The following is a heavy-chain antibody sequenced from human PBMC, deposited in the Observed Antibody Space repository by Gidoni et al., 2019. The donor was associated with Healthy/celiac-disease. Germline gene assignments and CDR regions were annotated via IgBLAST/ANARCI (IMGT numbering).Heavy chain of an antibody. CDR2: IYYSGST. J-gene: IGHJ3*02. V-gene: IGHV4-39*07. D-gene: IGHD6-19*01. Sequence: QLQLQEPGPGLVTPSETLSLTCTVSGGSISISSYYWGWIRQPPGKGLEWIGSIYYSGSTYYNPSRRSRVTISVDTSKNQFSLKLSSVTAADTAVYYCAILDREQWLVPDDAFDIWGQGTMVTVSS. CDR3: AILDREQWLVPDDAFDI. CDR1: GGSISISSYY.